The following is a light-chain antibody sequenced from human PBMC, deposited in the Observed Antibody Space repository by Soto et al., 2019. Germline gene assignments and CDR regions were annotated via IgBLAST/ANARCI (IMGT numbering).Light chain of an antibody. J-gene: IGKJ4*01. CDR2: DAS. Sequence: EIVLTQSPATLSLSPRERATLSCRASQSVSSYLAWYQQKPGQAPRLLISDASNRATGIPARFSGSGSGTDFTLTISSLEPEDFAVYYCQQRSNWPLTFGGGTKVDIK. CDR1: QSVSSY. CDR3: QQRSNWPLT. V-gene: IGKV3-11*01.